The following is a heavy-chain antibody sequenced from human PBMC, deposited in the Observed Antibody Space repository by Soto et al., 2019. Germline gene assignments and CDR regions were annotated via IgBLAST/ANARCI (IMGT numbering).Heavy chain of an antibody. D-gene: IGHD3-3*01. CDR1: GFTFSSYA. CDR2: ISGSGGST. CDR3: AKGNDFWSGYYTNYGMDV. J-gene: IGHJ6*02. Sequence: GSLRLSCAASGFTFSSYAMSWVRQAPGKGLEWVSAISGSGGSTYYADSVKGRFTISRDNSKNTLYLQMNSLRAEDTAVYYCAKGNDFWSGYYTNYGMDVWGQGTTVTVSS. V-gene: IGHV3-23*01.